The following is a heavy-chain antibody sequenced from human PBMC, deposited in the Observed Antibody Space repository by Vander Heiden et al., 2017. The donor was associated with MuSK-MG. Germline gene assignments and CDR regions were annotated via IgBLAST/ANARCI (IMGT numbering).Heavy chain of an antibody. CDR3: ARGPDYIWGSYRYEAGYYFDY. Sequence: QVQLQQWGAGLLKPSETLSLTCAVYGGSFSGYYWSWIRQPPGKGLEWIGEINHSGSTTYNPSLKSRVTISVDTSKNQFSRKLSSVTAADTAVYYCARGPDYIWGSYRYEAGYYFDYWGQGTLVTVSS. CDR1: GGSFSGYY. D-gene: IGHD3-16*02. CDR2: INHSGST. V-gene: IGHV4-34*01. J-gene: IGHJ4*02.